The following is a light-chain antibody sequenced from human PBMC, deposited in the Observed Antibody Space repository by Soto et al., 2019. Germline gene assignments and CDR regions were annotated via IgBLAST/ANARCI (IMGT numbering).Light chain of an antibody. V-gene: IGKV3-20*01. J-gene: IGKJ1*01. Sequence: EIVLTQSPGTLSLPPGERVTLSCRASQSVSSEYLAWYQQKPGQAPRLLIFGASIRATGISDRFSGSGSGTDFTLTITRLEPADFAVYYCQQYGTSPATFGQGTKVEIK. CDR2: GAS. CDR3: QQYGTSPAT. CDR1: QSVSSEY.